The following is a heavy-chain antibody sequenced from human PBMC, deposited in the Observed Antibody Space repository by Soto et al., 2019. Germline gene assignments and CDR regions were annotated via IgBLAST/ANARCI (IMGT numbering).Heavy chain of an antibody. J-gene: IGHJ3*02. Sequence: QVQLVQSGAEVKKPGSSVKVSCKASGGTFSSYAISWVRQAPGQGLEWMGGIIPIFGTANYAQKFQGRVTITADESTSTAYMELSSLRSEDTAVYYCARDSSRAWYYDSSGYYPCAFDIWGQGTMVTVSS. D-gene: IGHD3-22*01. CDR2: IIPIFGTA. V-gene: IGHV1-69*01. CDR1: GGTFSSYA. CDR3: ARDSSRAWYYDSSGYYPCAFDI.